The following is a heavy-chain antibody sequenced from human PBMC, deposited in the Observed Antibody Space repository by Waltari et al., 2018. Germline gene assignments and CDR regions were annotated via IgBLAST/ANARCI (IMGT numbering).Heavy chain of an antibody. CDR3: ARGRRWQEFSS. Sequence: QVQLQQWGAGPLTTSETLSLTCAVYGGSFSGFFWIWIRQPPGKGLEWIGEINHSGGTNYNPSLKSRVTISLNTSKKHFSLKLNSVTAADTAVYYCARGRRWQEFSSWGQGTLVTVSS. D-gene: IGHD3-3*01. J-gene: IGHJ5*02. CDR1: GGSFSGFF. V-gene: IGHV4-34*02. CDR2: INHSGGT.